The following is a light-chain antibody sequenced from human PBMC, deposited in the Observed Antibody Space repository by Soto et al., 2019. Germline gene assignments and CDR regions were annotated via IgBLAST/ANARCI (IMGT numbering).Light chain of an antibody. J-gene: IGKJ1*01. CDR2: DVS. Sequence: ETVLTQSPATLSVSPGERATLSCRASETVSTNLAWYLQKPGQAPRLLIYDVSTGATGIPARFSGRGSGTEFTLTISSLQSEDFAVYYCQQYNTWPQTFGQGTKVEIK. CDR3: QQYNTWPQT. V-gene: IGKV3-15*01. CDR1: ETVSTN.